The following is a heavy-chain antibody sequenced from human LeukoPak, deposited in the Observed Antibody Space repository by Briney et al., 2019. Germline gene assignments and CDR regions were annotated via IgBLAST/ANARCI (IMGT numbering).Heavy chain of an antibody. CDR3: ARDAEVVVAVDAFDI. Sequence: GGSLRLSCAASGFTFSSYAMSWVRQAPGKGLEWVSAISGSGGSTYYADSVKGRFTVSRDNAKNPLYLQMNSLRAEDTAVYYCARDAEVVVAVDAFDIWGQGTMVTVSS. CDR1: GFTFSSYA. CDR2: ISGSGGST. D-gene: IGHD2-15*01. J-gene: IGHJ3*02. V-gene: IGHV3-23*01.